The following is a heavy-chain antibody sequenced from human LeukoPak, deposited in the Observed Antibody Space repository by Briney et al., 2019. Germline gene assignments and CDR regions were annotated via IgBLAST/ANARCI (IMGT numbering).Heavy chain of an antibody. V-gene: IGHV4-61*02. D-gene: IGHD3-9*01. CDR2: IYTSGST. CDR1: GGSISSGSYY. Sequence: PSQTLSLTCTVSGGSISSGSYYWSWIRQPAGKGLEWIGRIYTSGSTNYNPSLKSRVTISVDTSKNQFSLKLSSVTAADTAVYYCARETVPTLRYRAGDAFDIWGQGTMVTVSS. J-gene: IGHJ3*02. CDR3: ARETVPTLRYRAGDAFDI.